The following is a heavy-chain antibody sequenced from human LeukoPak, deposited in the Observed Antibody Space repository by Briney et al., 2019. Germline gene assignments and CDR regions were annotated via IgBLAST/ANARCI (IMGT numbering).Heavy chain of an antibody. CDR1: GGSISSYY. Sequence: PSETLSLTCTVSGGSISSYYWSWIRQPPGKGLEWIGYIYYSGSTNYNPSLKSRVTISVDTSKNQFSLKLSSVTAADTAVYYCARDRGVVTAIPMDVWGQGTTVTVSS. V-gene: IGHV4-59*12. CDR2: IYYSGST. J-gene: IGHJ6*02. D-gene: IGHD2-21*02. CDR3: ARDRGVVTAIPMDV.